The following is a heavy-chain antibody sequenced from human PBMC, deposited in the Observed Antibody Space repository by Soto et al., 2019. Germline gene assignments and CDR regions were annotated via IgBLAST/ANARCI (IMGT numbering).Heavy chain of an antibody. J-gene: IGHJ4*02. CDR1: GYAFTNYG. D-gene: IGHD2-15*01. V-gene: IGHV1-18*01. CDR3: AREGLLGY. Sequence: QVRLVQSGAEVKQPGASVKVSCKASGYAFTNYGFSWVRQAPGQGLEWKGWISAYNANRNYAQNLQGRVTMTTDTSTSTAYMELRNLRSDDTAVYYCAREGLLGYWGQGTLVTVSS. CDR2: ISAYNANR.